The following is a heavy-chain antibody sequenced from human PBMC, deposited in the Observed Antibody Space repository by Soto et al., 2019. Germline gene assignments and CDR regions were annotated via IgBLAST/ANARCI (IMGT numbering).Heavy chain of an antibody. CDR1: GGSISSSNW. V-gene: IGHV4-4*02. D-gene: IGHD6-13*01. CDR3: ARVTAAGTMVYYYYGTDV. CDR2: IYHSGST. J-gene: IGHJ6*02. Sequence: SETLSLTCAVSGGSISSSNWWSWVRQPPGKGLEWIGEIYHSGSTNYNPSLKSRVTISVDKSKNQFSLKLSSVTAADTAVYYCARVTAAGTMVYYYYGTDVWGQGTTVTVSS.